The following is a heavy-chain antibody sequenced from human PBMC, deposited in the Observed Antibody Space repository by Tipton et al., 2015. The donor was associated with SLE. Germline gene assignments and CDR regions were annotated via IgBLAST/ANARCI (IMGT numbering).Heavy chain of an antibody. CDR1: GGSFSNSF. CDR3: ARVHWKGDAFDI. CDR2: IFQTGST. V-gene: IGHV4-59*01. Sequence: LRLSCTVYGGSFSNSFWTWIRQSPGKGLEWIGSIFQTGSTYYNPSLKSRVTMSVDTSQNQLSLRLSSVTAADTAVYYCARVHWKGDAFDIWGQGTMVTVSS. D-gene: IGHD1-1*01. J-gene: IGHJ3*02.